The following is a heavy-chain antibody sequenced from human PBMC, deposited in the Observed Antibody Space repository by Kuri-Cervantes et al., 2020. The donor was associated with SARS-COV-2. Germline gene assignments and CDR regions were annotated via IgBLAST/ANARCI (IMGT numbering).Heavy chain of an antibody. CDR1: GFTFSSYG. Sequence: GESLKISCAASGFTFSSYGMHWVRQAPGKGLEWVAFIRYDGSNKYYADSVKGRFIISRDNAESSVYLQMNSLRAEDTAVYYCARDLRLGNSLDYWGQGTLVTVSS. CDR2: IRYDGSNK. V-gene: IGHV3-30*02. D-gene: IGHD7-27*01. J-gene: IGHJ4*02. CDR3: ARDLRLGNSLDY.